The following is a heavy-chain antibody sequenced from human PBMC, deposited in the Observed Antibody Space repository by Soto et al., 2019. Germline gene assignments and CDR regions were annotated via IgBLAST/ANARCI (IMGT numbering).Heavy chain of an antibody. CDR1: GGAISDYY. D-gene: IGHD6-19*01. CDR2: IHSSGNT. CDR3: ARGRSTGWYGGNDY. V-gene: IGHV4-59*08. J-gene: IGHJ4*02. Sequence: QVQLQESGPGLVKPSDTLSLTCTVSGGAISDYYWSWIRQSPGKGLEWIGYIHSSGNTKYNPSLKSRVTMSVDKSKKQFSLKLSSVTAADTAVYYCARGRSTGWYGGNDYWGQGALVAVSS.